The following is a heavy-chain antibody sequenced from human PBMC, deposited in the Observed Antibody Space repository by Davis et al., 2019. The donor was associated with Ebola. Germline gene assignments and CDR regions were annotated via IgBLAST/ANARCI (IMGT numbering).Heavy chain of an antibody. CDR3: ARTSIVGTTTTASDI. V-gene: IGHV1-18*01. CDR2: ISAYNGNT. D-gene: IGHD1-26*01. Sequence: ASVKVSCKASGYSFKNYAISWVRQAPGQGLEWMGWISAYNGNTNYAQKVQGRVTMTTDSSTGTAYLDLRSLRSDDTAVYFCARTSIVGTTTTASDIWGQGTLVTVSS. J-gene: IGHJ3*02. CDR1: GYSFKNYA.